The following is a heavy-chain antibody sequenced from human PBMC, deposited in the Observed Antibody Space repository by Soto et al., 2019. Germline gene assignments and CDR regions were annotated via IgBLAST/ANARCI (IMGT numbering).Heavy chain of an antibody. V-gene: IGHV3-48*02. CDR2: ISSSSSTI. D-gene: IGHD5-18*01. CDR3: ARVNSYSYYYYGMDV. Sequence: PVGSLRLSCAASGFTFSSYSMNWVRQAPGKGLEWVSYISSSSSTIYYADSVKGRFTISRDNAKNSLYLQMNSLRDEDTAVYYCARVNSYSYYYYGMDVWGQGTTVTVSS. CDR1: GFTFSSYS. J-gene: IGHJ6*02.